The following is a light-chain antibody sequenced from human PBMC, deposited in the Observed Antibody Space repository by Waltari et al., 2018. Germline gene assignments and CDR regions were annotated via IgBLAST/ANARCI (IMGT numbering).Light chain of an antibody. CDR3: PSYDSSLSALV. Sequence: QSVLTQPPSVSGAPGQRVIISCTGSSSNIEAGYDVHWYQQIPGTAPKLLIYGISYRPAGVPDRFSASKSGTSASLAITVLQAEDEADYYCPSYDSSLSALVFGGGTKLTGL. CDR1: SSNIEAGYD. J-gene: IGLJ3*02. V-gene: IGLV1-40*01. CDR2: GIS.